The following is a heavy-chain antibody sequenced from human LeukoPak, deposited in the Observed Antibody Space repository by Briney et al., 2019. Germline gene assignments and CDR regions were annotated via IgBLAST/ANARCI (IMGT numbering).Heavy chain of an antibody. Sequence: SETLSLTCTVSGGSISSYYWSWIRQPPGKGLEWIGYIYYSGSTNYNPSLKSRVTISVDTSKNQFSLKLSSVSAADTAVYYCARTRIAAAGDFDYWGQGTLVTVSS. CDR3: ARTRIAAAGDFDY. J-gene: IGHJ4*02. CDR2: IYYSGST. V-gene: IGHV4-59*08. CDR1: GGSISSYY. D-gene: IGHD6-13*01.